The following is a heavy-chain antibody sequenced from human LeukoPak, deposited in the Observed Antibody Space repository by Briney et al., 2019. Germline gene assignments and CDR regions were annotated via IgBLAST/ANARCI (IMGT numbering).Heavy chain of an antibody. CDR1: GGSISSSSYY. V-gene: IGHV4-39*07. D-gene: IGHD3-22*01. Sequence: SETLSLTCTVSGGSISSSSYYWGWIRQPPEKGLEWIGSIYSSGTTNHNPSLKSRATMSLDISESQFSLRLSSVTAADTAVYYCARDLQTMIVVVSKGAFDYWGQGTLVTVSS. J-gene: IGHJ4*02. CDR2: IYSSGTT. CDR3: ARDLQTMIVVVSKGAFDY.